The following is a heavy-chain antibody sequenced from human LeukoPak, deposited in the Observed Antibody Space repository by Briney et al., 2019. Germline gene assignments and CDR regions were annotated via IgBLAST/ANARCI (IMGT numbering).Heavy chain of an antibody. D-gene: IGHD3-22*01. CDR1: GGSISSSSYY. Sequence: SETLSLTCTVSGGSISSSSYYWGWIRQPPGKGLEWIGSIYYSGSTYYNPSLKSRVTISVDTSKNQFSLKLSSVTAADTAVYYCARRDRIVVVNYYFDYWGQGTLVTVSS. J-gene: IGHJ4*02. V-gene: IGHV4-39*07. CDR3: ARRDRIVVVNYYFDY. CDR2: IYYSGST.